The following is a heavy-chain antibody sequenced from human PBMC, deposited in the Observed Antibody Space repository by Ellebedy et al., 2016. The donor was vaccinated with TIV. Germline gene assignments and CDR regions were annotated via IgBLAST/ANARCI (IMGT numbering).Heavy chain of an antibody. CDR2: IYPGDSDT. V-gene: IGHV5-51*01. Sequence: GESLKISXKGSGYSFTSYWIGWVLQMPGKGLEWMGIIYPGDSDTRYSPSFQGQVTISADKSISTAYLQWSSLKASDTAMYYCARRSLAARPNWFDPWGQGTLVTVSS. D-gene: IGHD6-6*01. CDR1: GYSFTSYW. J-gene: IGHJ5*02. CDR3: ARRSLAARPNWFDP.